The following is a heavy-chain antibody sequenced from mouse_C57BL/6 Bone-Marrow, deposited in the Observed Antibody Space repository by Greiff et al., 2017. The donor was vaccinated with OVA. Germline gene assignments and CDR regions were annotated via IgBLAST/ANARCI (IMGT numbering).Heavy chain of an antibody. CDR3: GRRGYDYGAWFAY. J-gene: IGHJ3*01. CDR1: GYTFTSYW. V-gene: IGHV1-55*01. CDR2: IYPGSGST. Sequence: VQLQQSGAELVKPGASVKMSCKASGYTFTSYWITWVKQRPGQGLEWIGDIYPGSGSTNYNEKFKSKATLTVDTSSSTAYMQLSSLTSEDSAVYYGGRRGYDYGAWFAYWGQGTLVTVSA. D-gene: IGHD2-4*01.